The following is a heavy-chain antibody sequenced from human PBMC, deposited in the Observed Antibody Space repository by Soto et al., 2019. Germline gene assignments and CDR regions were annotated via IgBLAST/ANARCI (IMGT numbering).Heavy chain of an antibody. V-gene: IGHV3-21*01. J-gene: IGHJ6*02. Sequence: PGGSLRLSCVGPGFIFSSYYMNWVRQAPGKGLEWVSSISGGSAYIYYADSVKGRFTISRDNAKNSLYLEMNSLRVEDTAVYYCVRVWRLVGRYVMEIWGQGTKLIVSS. CDR2: ISGGSAYI. CDR1: GFIFSSYY. D-gene: IGHD6-25*01. CDR3: VRVWRLVGRYVMEI.